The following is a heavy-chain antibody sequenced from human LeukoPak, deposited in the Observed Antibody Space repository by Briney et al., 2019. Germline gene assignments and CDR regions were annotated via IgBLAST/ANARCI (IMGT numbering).Heavy chain of an antibody. D-gene: IGHD5-12*01. V-gene: IGHV4-61*05. J-gene: IGHJ4*02. Sequence: SETLSLTCTVSGGSISSSSYYWGWIRQPPGKGLEWIGYLYYSGSTYYNPSLKSRVTISADTSKNQFSLSLSSVTAADTAVYYCARSPVASYFDYWGQGTLVTVSS. CDR1: GGSISSSSYY. CDR3: ARSPVASYFDY. CDR2: LYYSGST.